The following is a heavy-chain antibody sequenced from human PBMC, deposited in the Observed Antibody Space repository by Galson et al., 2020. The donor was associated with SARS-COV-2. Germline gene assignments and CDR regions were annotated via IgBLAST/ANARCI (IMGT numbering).Heavy chain of an antibody. J-gene: IGHJ5*02. CDR1: GGSICSSSYY. Sequence: SQTLSLTCTVSGGSICSSSYYWGWIRQSPGKGLEWIGSIYYSGSTYYNPSLKSRVTISVDTSKNQFSLKLSSVTAADTAVYYCARRKAGYCSSTSCYTDNWFDPWGQGTLVTVSS. D-gene: IGHD2-2*02. V-gene: IGHV4-39*01. CDR2: IYYSGST. CDR3: ARRKAGYCSSTSCYTDNWFDP.